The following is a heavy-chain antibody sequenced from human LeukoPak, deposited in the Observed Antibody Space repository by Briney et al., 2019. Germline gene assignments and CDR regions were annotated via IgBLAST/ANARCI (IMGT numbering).Heavy chain of an antibody. CDR1: GFTFNEFG. CDR2: IWYDGSNK. Sequence: GSLRPSCAASGFTFNEFGVHWVRQAPGQGLEWVALIWYDGSNKYYAGSVKGRFTISRDNSKNTVYLQMNSLRVEDTAIYYCARDRPTGSYYSIDYWGQGTMATVSS. D-gene: IGHD1-26*01. CDR3: ARDRPTGSYYSIDY. J-gene: IGHJ4*02. V-gene: IGHV3-33*01.